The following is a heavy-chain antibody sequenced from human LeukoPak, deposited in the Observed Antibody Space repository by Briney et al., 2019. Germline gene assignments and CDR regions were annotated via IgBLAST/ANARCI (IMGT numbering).Heavy chain of an antibody. CDR1: GFTFSSYA. CDR3: VKDSGTSSWSAYNWFDP. D-gene: IGHD6-13*01. J-gene: IGHJ5*02. CDR2: ICNNGGSS. Sequence: GGSLRLSCSASGFTFSSYAMHWVRQAPGKGLEYVSVICNNGGSSYYADSVKGRFTISRDNSKNTLYLQMSSLRPEDTAVYYCVKDSGTSSWSAYNWFDPWGQGTLVTVSS. V-gene: IGHV3-64D*06.